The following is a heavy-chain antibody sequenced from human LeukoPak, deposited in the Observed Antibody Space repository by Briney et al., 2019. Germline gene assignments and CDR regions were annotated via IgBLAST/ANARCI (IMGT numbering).Heavy chain of an antibody. CDR1: GFTFSNAW. D-gene: IGHD4-17*01. Sequence: GSLRLSCAASGFTFSNAWVNWVRQAPGKGLEWIGYIYYSGSTNYNPSLKSRVTISVDTSKNQFSLKLSSVTAANTAVYYCARSGMTTVTQVYFQHWGQGTLVTVSS. CDR3: ARSGMTTVTQVYFQH. CDR2: IYYSGST. V-gene: IGHV4-59*01. J-gene: IGHJ1*01.